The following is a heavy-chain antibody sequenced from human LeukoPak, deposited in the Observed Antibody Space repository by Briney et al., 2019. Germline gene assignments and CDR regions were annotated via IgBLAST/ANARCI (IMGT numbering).Heavy chain of an antibody. CDR1: GGSFSGYY. D-gene: IGHD6-6*01. J-gene: IGHJ4*02. CDR2: INHSGST. V-gene: IGHV4-34*01. Sequence: KPSETLSLICAVYGGSFSGYYWSWIRQPPGKGLEWIGEINHSGSTNYNPSLKSRVTISVDTSKNQFSLKLSSVTAADTAVYYCARGRGIAARPVDYWGQGTLVTVSS. CDR3: ARGRGIAARPVDY.